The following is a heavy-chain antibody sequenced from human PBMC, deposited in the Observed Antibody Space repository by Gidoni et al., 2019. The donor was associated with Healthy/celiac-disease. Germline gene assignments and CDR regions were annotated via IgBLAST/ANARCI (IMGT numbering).Heavy chain of an antibody. CDR2: ISYDGSNK. Sequence: QVQLVASGGGVVQPGRSLRLSCAASGFTFSSYGMHWVRQAPGKGLEWVAVISYDGSNKYYADSVKGRFTISRDNSKNTLYLQMNSLRAEDTAVYYCAKGSSSGWYGDYWGQGTLVTVSS. J-gene: IGHJ4*02. CDR3: AKGSSSGWYGDY. V-gene: IGHV3-30*18. D-gene: IGHD6-19*01. CDR1: GFTFSSYG.